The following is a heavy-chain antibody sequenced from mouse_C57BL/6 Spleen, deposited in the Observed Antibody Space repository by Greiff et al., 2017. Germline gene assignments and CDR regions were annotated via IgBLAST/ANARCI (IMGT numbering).Heavy chain of an antibody. D-gene: IGHD2-4*01. CDR1: GYTFTSYG. V-gene: IGHV1-81*01. Sequence: QVQLQQSGAELARPGASVKLSCKASGYTFTSYGISWVKQRTGQGLEWIGEIYPRSGNTYYNEKFKGKATLTADKSSSTAYMELRSLTSEDSAVYFCARRVYYDYEGVVDYWGQGTTLTVSS. CDR3: ARRVYYDYEGVVDY. J-gene: IGHJ2*01. CDR2: IYPRSGNT.